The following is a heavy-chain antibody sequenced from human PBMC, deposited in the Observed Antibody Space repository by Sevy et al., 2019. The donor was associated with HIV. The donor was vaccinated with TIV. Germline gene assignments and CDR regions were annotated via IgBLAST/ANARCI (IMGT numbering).Heavy chain of an antibody. Sequence: SETLSLTCTVSGGSISSYYWSWIRQPPGKGLEWIGYIYYSGSTNYNPSLKSRVTISVDTSKNQFSLKLSSVTAADTAVYYCARLWYYDSSGYPGVFDYWGQGTLVTVSS. CDR1: GGSISSYY. CDR3: ARLWYYDSSGYPGVFDY. J-gene: IGHJ4*02. D-gene: IGHD3-22*01. CDR2: IYYSGST. V-gene: IGHV4-59*12.